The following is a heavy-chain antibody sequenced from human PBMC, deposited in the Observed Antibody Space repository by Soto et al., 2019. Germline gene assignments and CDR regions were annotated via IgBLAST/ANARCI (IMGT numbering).Heavy chain of an antibody. J-gene: IGHJ5*01. CDR3: ARGRTAIATRWFDS. D-gene: IGHD1-1*01. Sequence: SETLSLTCAVFVGSFSYSYWVWIRQSPEKGLEWIGEITNSGSTYYNPSLKSRVTISGDTSKNQSSLEVRSVTAADTAVYFCARGRTAIATRWFDSWGQGTTVTVSS. CDR1: VGSFSYSY. V-gene: IGHV4-34*01. CDR2: ITNSGST.